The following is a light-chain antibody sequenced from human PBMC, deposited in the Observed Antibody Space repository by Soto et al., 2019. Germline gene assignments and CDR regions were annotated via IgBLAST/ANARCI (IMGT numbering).Light chain of an antibody. CDR2: RDS. CDR1: NIGSKN. V-gene: IGLV3-9*01. Sequence: SSELTQPLSVSVALGQTARITCGGNNIGSKNVHWYQQKPGQAPVLVIYRDSNRPSGIPERFSGSNSGNTATLTISRAQAGDEADYYCQVGDSRYVFGTGTKVTVL. CDR3: QVGDSRYV. J-gene: IGLJ1*01.